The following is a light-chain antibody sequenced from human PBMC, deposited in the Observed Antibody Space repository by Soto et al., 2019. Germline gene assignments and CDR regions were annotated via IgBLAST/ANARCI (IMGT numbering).Light chain of an antibody. CDR1: QGISNY. CDR3: QQLNSYPIT. CDR2: ATS. J-gene: IGKJ5*01. V-gene: IGKV1-9*01. Sequence: DIQLNQSPSFLSASVGDRVTITCRASQGISNYLAWYQQKLGKAPKLLIYATSTLQSGVPSRFSGSGSGTEFTLTISSLQPEDFATYYCQQLNSYPITFGQGTRLEIK.